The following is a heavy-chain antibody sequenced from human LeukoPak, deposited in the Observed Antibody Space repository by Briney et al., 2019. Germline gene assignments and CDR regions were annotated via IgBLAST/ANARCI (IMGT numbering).Heavy chain of an antibody. J-gene: IGHJ4*02. CDR1: GGTFSSYA. D-gene: IGHD1-26*01. V-gene: IGHV1-69*13. Sequence: GASVKVSCKASGGTFSSYAISWVRQAPGQGLEWMGGIIPIFGTANYAQKFQGRVTITADESKSTAYMELSSLRSEDTAVYYCANGKWELHYFDYWGQGTLVTVSS. CDR3: ANGKWELHYFDY. CDR2: IIPIFGTA.